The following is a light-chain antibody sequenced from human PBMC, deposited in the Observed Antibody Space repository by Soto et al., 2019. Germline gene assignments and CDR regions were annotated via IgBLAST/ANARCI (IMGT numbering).Light chain of an antibody. J-gene: IGKJ1*01. V-gene: IGKV1-39*01. CDR3: QQTYSAWT. Sequence: DIQMTQSPSSLSASVGDRVTITCPASQSISNYLNWYQQKPGKAPKLLIYAASSLQSGVPSRFSGSGSRTDFTLTIICLQPEDFATYYCQQTYSAWTFGQGTKVEIK. CDR1: QSISNY. CDR2: AAS.